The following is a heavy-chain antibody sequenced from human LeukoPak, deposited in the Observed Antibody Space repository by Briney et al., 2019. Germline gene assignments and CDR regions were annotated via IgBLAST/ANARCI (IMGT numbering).Heavy chain of an antibody. D-gene: IGHD6-19*01. J-gene: IGHJ4*02. CDR3: AKDRREYSSGWYLDY. Sequence: PGGSLRLSCAASGFTFSSYGMHWVRQAPGKELEWVAFIRYDGSNKYYADSVKGRFTISRDNSKNTLYLQMNSLRAEDTAVYYCAKDRREYSSGWYLDYWGQGTLVTVSS. CDR1: GFTFSSYG. CDR2: IRYDGSNK. V-gene: IGHV3-30*02.